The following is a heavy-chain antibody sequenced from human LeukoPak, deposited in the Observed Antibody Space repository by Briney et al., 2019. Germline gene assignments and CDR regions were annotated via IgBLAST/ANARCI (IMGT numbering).Heavy chain of an antibody. CDR2: ISSNEYDT. Sequence: GGSLRLSCSASGFTFGAYFMHWVRQAPGKGLQYVSSISSNEYDTYYADTVKGRFTISRDNSKNTLFLQMNNLRPEDTAVYYCVKDLNGTWSFDYWGQGTLVTVSS. CDR1: GFTFGAYF. CDR3: VKDLNGTWSFDY. D-gene: IGHD2-8*01. V-gene: IGHV3-64D*06. J-gene: IGHJ4*02.